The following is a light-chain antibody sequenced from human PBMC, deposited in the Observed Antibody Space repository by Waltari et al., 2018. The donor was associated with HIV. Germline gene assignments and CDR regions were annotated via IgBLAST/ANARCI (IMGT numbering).Light chain of an antibody. CDR3: QQRSNWPRT. J-gene: IGKJ1*01. CDR1: QSVSSY. V-gene: IGKV3-11*01. Sequence: EIVLTQSPATLSLSPGERATLSCWASQSVSSYLAWYHQKPGQAPRLLIYDASNRATGILARFSGSGSGTDFTLTISSLEPEDFAVYYCQQRSNWPRTFGQGTKVEIK. CDR2: DAS.